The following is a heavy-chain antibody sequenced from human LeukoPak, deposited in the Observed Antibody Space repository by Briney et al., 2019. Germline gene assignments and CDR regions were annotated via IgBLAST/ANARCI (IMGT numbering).Heavy chain of an antibody. V-gene: IGHV1-2*02. CDR1: GYTFTVYY. CDR3: ARDGAVAGRDAFDI. Sequence: ASVKVSCKASGYTFTVYYMHWVRQAPGQGLEWMGWINPNSGGTNYAQKFQGRVTMTRDTSISTAYMELSRLRSDDTAVYYCARDGAVAGRDAFDIWGQGTMVTVSS. D-gene: IGHD6-19*01. J-gene: IGHJ3*02. CDR2: INPNSGGT.